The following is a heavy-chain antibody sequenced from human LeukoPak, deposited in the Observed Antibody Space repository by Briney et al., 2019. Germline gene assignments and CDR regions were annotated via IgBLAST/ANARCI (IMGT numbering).Heavy chain of an antibody. D-gene: IGHD3-22*01. CDR3: ANKEGVYYDSSGFDY. J-gene: IGHJ4*02. CDR1: GGSISSYY. V-gene: IGHV4-59*08. Sequence: LETLSLTCTVSGGSISSYYWSWIRQPPGKGLERIGYIYYSGSTNYNPSLKSRVTISVDTSKNQFSLNLSSVTAADTAVYYCANKEGVYYDSSGFDYWGQGTLVTVSS. CDR2: IYYSGST.